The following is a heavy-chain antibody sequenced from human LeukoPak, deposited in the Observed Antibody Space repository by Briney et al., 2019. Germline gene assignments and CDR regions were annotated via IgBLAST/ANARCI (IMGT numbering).Heavy chain of an antibody. Sequence: GASLQISCKGSGYSFTSYWIGWVRQMPGKGLEWMGIIYPGDSDTRYSPSFQGQVTISADKSISTAYLQWSSLKASDTAMYYCARLVGANNDAFDIWGQGTMVTVSS. CDR3: ARLVGANNDAFDI. CDR2: IYPGDSDT. V-gene: IGHV5-51*01. J-gene: IGHJ3*02. CDR1: GYSFTSYW. D-gene: IGHD1-26*01.